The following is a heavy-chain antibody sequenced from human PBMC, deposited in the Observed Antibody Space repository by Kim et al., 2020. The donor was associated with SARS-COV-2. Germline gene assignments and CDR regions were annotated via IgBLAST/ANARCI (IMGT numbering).Heavy chain of an antibody. CDR1: GGSISSYY. CDR3: ARRFSWDDAFDI. D-gene: IGHD6-13*01. CDR2: IYYSGST. V-gene: IGHV4-59*01. Sequence: SETLSLTCTVSGGSISSYYWSWIRQPPGKGLEWIGYIYYSGSTNYNPSLKSRVTISVDTSKNQFSLKLSSVTAADTAVYYCARRFSWDDAFDIWGQGTMVTVSS. J-gene: IGHJ3*02.